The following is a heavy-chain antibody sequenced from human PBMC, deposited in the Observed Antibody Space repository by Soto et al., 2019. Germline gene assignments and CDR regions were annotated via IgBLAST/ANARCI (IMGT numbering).Heavy chain of an antibody. D-gene: IGHD6-13*01. Sequence: SVQVSCMASGCTFRSYRINWVRQAPGQGLEWVGGIVPIYRTADYAQKFQGRVTITSDESARTSYMELRSLKSQGTFVYYCLRDSCAKFCSSWGQGTLVTVT. CDR3: LRDSCAKFCSS. V-gene: IGHV1-69*13. CDR1: GCTFRSYR. J-gene: IGHJ4*02. CDR2: IVPIYRTA.